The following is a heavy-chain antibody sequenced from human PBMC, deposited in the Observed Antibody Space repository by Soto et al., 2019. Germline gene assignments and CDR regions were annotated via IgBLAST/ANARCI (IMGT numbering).Heavy chain of an antibody. D-gene: IGHD5-18*01. J-gene: IGHJ6*02. V-gene: IGHV1-69*12. Sequence: QVQLVHSGAEVKKPGSSVKVSCKSSGGTFSSYAISWVRQAPGQGLEWMGGIIPIFGTADYAQKFQGRVTITADGSTSTAYMELGRLRSEDTSLYSCASSAMDHYYFGMDVWGQGTTVTVSS. CDR2: IIPIFGTA. CDR1: GGTFSSYA. CDR3: ASSAMDHYYFGMDV.